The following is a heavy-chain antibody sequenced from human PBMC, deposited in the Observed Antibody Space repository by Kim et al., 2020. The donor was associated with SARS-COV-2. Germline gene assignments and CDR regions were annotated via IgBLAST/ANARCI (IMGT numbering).Heavy chain of an antibody. CDR2: ISGSGGST. Sequence: GGSLRLSCAASGFTFSSYAMSWVRQAPGKGLEWVSAISGSGGSTYYADSVKGRFTISRDNSKNTLYLQMNSLRAEDTAVYYCAKAILLWFGELLGDYYGMDVWGQGTTVTVSS. V-gene: IGHV3-23*01. CDR1: GFTFSSYA. J-gene: IGHJ6*02. CDR3: AKAILLWFGELLGDYYGMDV. D-gene: IGHD3-10*01.